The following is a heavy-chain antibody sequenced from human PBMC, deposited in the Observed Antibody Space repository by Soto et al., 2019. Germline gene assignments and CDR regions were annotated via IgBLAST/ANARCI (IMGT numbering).Heavy chain of an antibody. D-gene: IGHD1-26*01. J-gene: IGHJ4*02. CDR2: ISGSGGST. V-gene: IGHV3-23*01. Sequence: GGSLRLSCAASGFTFSSYAMSWVRQAPGKGLEWVSAISGSGGSTYYADSVKGRFTISRDNSKNTLYLQMNSLRAEDTAVYYCAKLPPDPVYSGSYLDYWGQGTLVTVSS. CDR3: AKLPPDPVYSGSYLDY. CDR1: GFTFSSYA.